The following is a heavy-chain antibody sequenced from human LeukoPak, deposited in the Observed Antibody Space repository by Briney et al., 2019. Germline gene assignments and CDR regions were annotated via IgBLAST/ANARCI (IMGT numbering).Heavy chain of an antibody. CDR3: ARDSFWSGYYYYMDV. CDR1: GFTVITND. J-gene: IGHJ6*03. V-gene: IGHV3-53*01. CDR2: LYSDGNT. Sequence: GGSLRLSCAASGFTVITNDMTWVRQAPGKGLEWVSVLYSDGNTKYADSVQGRFTISRDNSKNTLYLQMNSLRAEDTAVYYCARDSFWSGYYYYMDVWGKGTTVTVSS. D-gene: IGHD3-3*01.